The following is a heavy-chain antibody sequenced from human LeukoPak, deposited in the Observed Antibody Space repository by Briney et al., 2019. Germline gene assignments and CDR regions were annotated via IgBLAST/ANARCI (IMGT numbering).Heavy chain of an antibody. V-gene: IGHV3-33*01. CDR3: ARALGYCSSSNCYSTGTHDVFDI. D-gene: IGHD2-15*01. J-gene: IGHJ3*02. Sequence: GGSLRLSCAASGFIFSTYGIHWVRQAPGKGLEWVAIIWHDGSKSYYIESVKGRLTVSRDNSRNTAYLQMDSLRAEDTAVYYCARALGYCSSSNCYSTGTHDVFDIWGQGTMVIVSS. CDR2: IWHDGSKS. CDR1: GFIFSTYG.